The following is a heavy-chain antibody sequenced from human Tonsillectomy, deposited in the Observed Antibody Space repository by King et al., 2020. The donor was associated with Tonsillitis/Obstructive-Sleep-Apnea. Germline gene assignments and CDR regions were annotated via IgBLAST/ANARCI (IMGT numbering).Heavy chain of an antibody. CDR1: GFTFGDHA. Sequence: VQLVESGGGLVQPGRSLRLSCTASGFTFGDHAMSWVRQAPGKGLEWVGFIRSKAYGGTTEYAASVKGRFTISRDDSKSIAYLQMNSLKTEDTAVYYCTRVAYYYDSSGYEGWFDPWGQGTLVTVSS. CDR3: TRVAYYYDSSGYEGWFDP. CDR2: IRSKAYGGTT. D-gene: IGHD3-22*01. V-gene: IGHV3-49*04. J-gene: IGHJ5*02.